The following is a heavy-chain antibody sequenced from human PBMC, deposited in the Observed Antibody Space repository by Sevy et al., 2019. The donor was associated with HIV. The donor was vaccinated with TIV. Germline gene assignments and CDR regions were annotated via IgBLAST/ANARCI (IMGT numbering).Heavy chain of an antibody. D-gene: IGHD3-22*01. J-gene: IGHJ5*01. CDR2: TKEDGSER. CDR1: GFSFSIYW. V-gene: IGHV3-7*01. Sequence: RGSLRLSCAASGFSFSIYWMSWVRQAPGKGLEWVASTKEDGSERKYVDSVKGRFIISRDNAKNALYLQMNSLRAEDTAVYYCVGDFDKDDSGYSDWFDSWGQGTLVTVSS. CDR3: VGDFDKDDSGYSDWFDS.